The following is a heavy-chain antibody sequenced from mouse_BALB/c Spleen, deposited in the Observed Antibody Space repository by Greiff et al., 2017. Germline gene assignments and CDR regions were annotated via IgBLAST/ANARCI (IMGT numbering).Heavy chain of an antibody. Sequence: EVKLVESGGGLVKPGGSLKLSCAASGFTFSSYTMSWVRQTPEKRLEWVATISSGGSYTYYPDSVKGRFTISRDNAKNTLYLQMSSLKSEDTAMYYCTRASTVVATGYWYFDVWGAGTTVNVSS. J-gene: IGHJ1*01. CDR3: TRASTVVATGYWYFDV. CDR1: GFTFSSYT. D-gene: IGHD1-1*01. CDR2: ISSGGSYT. V-gene: IGHV5-6-4*01.